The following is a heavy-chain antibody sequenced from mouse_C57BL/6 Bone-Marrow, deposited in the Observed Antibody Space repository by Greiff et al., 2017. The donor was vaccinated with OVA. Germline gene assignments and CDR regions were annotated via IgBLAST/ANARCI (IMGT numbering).Heavy chain of an antibody. Sequence: EVQVVESGGGLVQPGGSLKLSCAASGFTFSDYGMAWVRQAPRKGPEWVAFISNLAYSIYYADTVTGRFTISRENAKNTLYLEMSSLRSEDTAMYYCARYDYAPMDYWGQGTSVTVSS. D-gene: IGHD2-4*01. V-gene: IGHV5-15*01. CDR2: ISNLAYSI. J-gene: IGHJ4*01. CDR3: ARYDYAPMDY. CDR1: GFTFSDYG.